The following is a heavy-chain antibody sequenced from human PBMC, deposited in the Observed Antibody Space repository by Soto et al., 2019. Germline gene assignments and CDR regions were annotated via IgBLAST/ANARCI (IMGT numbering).Heavy chain of an antibody. D-gene: IGHD6-6*01. Sequence: QVQLVESGGGVVQPGRSLRLSCAASGFTFSSYAMHWVRQAPGKGLEWVAVISYDGSNKYYADSVKGRFTISRDNSKNTLYLQMNSLRAEDTAVYYCARDRCRDSSSSEWCAFDIWGQGTMVTVSS. CDR2: ISYDGSNK. J-gene: IGHJ3*02. V-gene: IGHV3-30-3*01. CDR1: GFTFSSYA. CDR3: ARDRCRDSSSSEWCAFDI.